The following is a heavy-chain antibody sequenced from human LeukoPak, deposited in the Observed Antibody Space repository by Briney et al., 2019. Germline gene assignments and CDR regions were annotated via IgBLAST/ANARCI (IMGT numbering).Heavy chain of an antibody. Sequence: GGSLRLSCAASGFTFSSYSMSWVRQAPGKGLEWVSYISGSSSTIYDADSVKGRFTISRDNAKNSLYLQMNSLRAEDTAVYYWATYSTIEASDHWGQGTLVTVSS. D-gene: IGHD2-2*01. CDR1: GFTFSSYS. CDR3: ATYSTIEASDH. J-gene: IGHJ4*02. V-gene: IGHV3-48*04. CDR2: ISGSSSTI.